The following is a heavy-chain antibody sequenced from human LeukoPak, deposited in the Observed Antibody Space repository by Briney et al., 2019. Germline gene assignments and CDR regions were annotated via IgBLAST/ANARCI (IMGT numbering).Heavy chain of an antibody. CDR1: GFTFGSYA. CDR2: ISGSGGST. V-gene: IGHV3-23*01. CDR3: AKVLITMVRGAMLGYYFDY. D-gene: IGHD3-10*01. J-gene: IGHJ4*02. Sequence: PGGSLRLSXAASGFTFGSYAMSWVRQAPGKGLEWVSAISGSGGSTYYADSVKGRFTISRDNSKNTLYLQMNSLRAEDTAVYYCAKVLITMVRGAMLGYYFDYWGQGTLVTVSS.